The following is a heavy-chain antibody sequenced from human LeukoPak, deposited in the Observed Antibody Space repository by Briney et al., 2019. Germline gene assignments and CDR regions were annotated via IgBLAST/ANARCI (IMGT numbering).Heavy chain of an antibody. CDR2: ISSSSSYI. CDR1: GFTFSSYS. J-gene: IGHJ6*02. D-gene: IGHD3-3*01. Sequence: GGSLRLSCAASGFTFSSYSMNWVRQAPGKGLEWVSSISSSSSYIYYADSVKGRFTISRDNAKNSLYLQMNSLRAEDTAVYYCARDPPHYDFWSGYYAKLLLGDVWGQGTTVTVSS. V-gene: IGHV3-21*01. CDR3: ARDPPHYDFWSGYYAKLLLGDV.